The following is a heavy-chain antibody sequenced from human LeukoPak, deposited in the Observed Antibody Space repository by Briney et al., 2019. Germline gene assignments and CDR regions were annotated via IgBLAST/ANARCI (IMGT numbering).Heavy chain of an antibody. CDR2: ISSSSSYI. CDR3: ARDEYSYGVFDY. D-gene: IGHD5-18*01. J-gene: IGHJ4*02. V-gene: IGHV3-21*01. Sequence: RGSLRLSCAASGFTFSSYSMNWVRQAPGKGLEWVSSISSSSSYIYYADSVKGRFTISRDNAKNSLYLQMNSLRAEDTAVYYCARDEYSYGVFDYWGQGTLVTVSS. CDR1: GFTFSSYS.